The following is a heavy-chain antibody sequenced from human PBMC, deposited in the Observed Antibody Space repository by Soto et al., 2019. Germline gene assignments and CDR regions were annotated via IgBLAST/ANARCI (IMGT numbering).Heavy chain of an antibody. D-gene: IGHD3-3*01. Sequence: PSETLSLTCAVSGGSISSGGYSWSWIRQPPGKGLEWIGYIYHSGSTYYNPSLKSRVTISVDRSKNQFSLKLSSVTAADTAVYYCARVLHDFWRGNSLSCGFDPWGQGILVTVSS. CDR3: ARVLHDFWRGNSLSCGFDP. V-gene: IGHV4-30-2*01. J-gene: IGHJ5*02. CDR2: IYHSGST. CDR1: GGSISSGGYS.